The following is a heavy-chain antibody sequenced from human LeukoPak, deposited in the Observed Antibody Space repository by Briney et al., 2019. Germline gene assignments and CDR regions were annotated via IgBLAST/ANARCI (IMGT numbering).Heavy chain of an antibody. J-gene: IGHJ4*02. CDR1: GFTFSSNG. CDR3: ARDGSSGYLHFDY. Sequence: PGGSLRLSCAAPGFTFSSNGMHWVRQAPGKGLEWVAVIWHDGSNKYYSDPVKGRFTISRDNSKNTLYLQMNSLRVEDTAVYYCARDGSSGYLHFDYWGQGTLVTVSS. D-gene: IGHD3-22*01. CDR2: IWHDGSNK. V-gene: IGHV3-33*01.